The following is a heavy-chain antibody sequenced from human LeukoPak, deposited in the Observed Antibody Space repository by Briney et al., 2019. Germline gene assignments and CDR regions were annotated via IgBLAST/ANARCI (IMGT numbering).Heavy chain of an antibody. CDR3: ARGRRRIQLWYRGSFDY. D-gene: IGHD5-18*01. CDR2: INHSGST. J-gene: IGHJ4*02. Sequence: SETLSLTCAVYGGSFSGYYWSWIRKPPGKGLEWIGEINHSGSTNYNPSLKSRVTISVDTSKNQFSLKLSSVTAADTAVYYCARGRRRIQLWYRGSFDYWGQGTLVTVSS. V-gene: IGHV4-34*01. CDR1: GGSFSGYY.